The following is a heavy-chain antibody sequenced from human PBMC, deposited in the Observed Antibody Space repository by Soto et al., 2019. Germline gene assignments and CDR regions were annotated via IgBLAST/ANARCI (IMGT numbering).Heavy chain of an antibody. V-gene: IGHV3-48*03. Sequence: EVQLVESGGGLVQPGGSLRLSCAASGFTFSSYEMNWVRQAPGKGLECVSYISSSGSTIYYADSVKGRFTISRDNAKNSLYLQMNSLRAEDTAVYYRARDYAGYRFDYWGQGTLVTVSS. CDR2: ISSSGSTI. D-gene: IGHD3-16*02. CDR1: GFTFSSYE. CDR3: ARDYAGYRFDY. J-gene: IGHJ4*02.